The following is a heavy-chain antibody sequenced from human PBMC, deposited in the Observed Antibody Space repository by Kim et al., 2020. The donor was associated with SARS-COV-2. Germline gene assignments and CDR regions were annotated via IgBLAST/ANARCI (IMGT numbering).Heavy chain of an antibody. Sequence: GGSLRLSCAASGFTFDDYAMHWVRQAPGKGLEWVSGISWNSGSIGYADSVKGRFTISRDNAKNSLYLQMNSLRAEDTALYYCAKGGYSYGYYGMDVWGQGTTVTVSS. V-gene: IGHV3-9*01. D-gene: IGHD5-18*01. CDR2: ISWNSGSI. CDR1: GFTFDDYA. CDR3: AKGGYSYGYYGMDV. J-gene: IGHJ6*02.